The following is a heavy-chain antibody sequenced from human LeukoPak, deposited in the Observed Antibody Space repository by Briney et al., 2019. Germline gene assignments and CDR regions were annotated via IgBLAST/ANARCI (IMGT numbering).Heavy chain of an antibody. CDR2: IYYSGST. V-gene: IGHV4-31*03. Sequence: SQTLSHTCTVSGGSISSGDYYWSWIRQHPGKGLEWIGYIYYSGSTYYNPSLKSRVTISVDTSKNQFSLKLSSVTAADTAVYYCARAQRWSSTSDYWGQGTLVTVSS. CDR3: ARAQRWSSTSDY. D-gene: IGHD4-23*01. CDR1: GGSISSGDYY. J-gene: IGHJ4*02.